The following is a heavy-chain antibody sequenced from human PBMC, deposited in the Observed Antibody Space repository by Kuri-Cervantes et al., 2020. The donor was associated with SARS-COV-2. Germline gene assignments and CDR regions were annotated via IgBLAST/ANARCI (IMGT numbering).Heavy chain of an antibody. Sequence: GESLKISCAASGFTFSSYAMSWVRQAPGKGLEWVSAISGSGGSTYYADSVKGRFTISRDNSKNTLYLQMNSLRVEDTAVYYCARVPYYYDGSGFFYFDYWGQGTLVTVSS. D-gene: IGHD3-22*01. CDR2: ISGSGGST. V-gene: IGHV3-23*01. CDR3: ARVPYYYDGSGFFYFDY. CDR1: GFTFSSYA. J-gene: IGHJ4*02.